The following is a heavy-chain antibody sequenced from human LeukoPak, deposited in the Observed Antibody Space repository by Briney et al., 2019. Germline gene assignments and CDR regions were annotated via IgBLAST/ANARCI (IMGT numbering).Heavy chain of an antibody. CDR1: GFTFSSYG. CDR3: AKDPIPGRIAAAGTGWFDY. J-gene: IGHJ5*01. Sequence: QPGRSLILSCAASGFTFSSYGMHWVRQAPGKGLEWVAVISFDGSNKYCSDSVKGRFTISRDNSKNTLYLQMNSLRAEDTAVYYCAKDPIPGRIAAAGTGWFDYWGQGTLVTVSS. V-gene: IGHV3-30*18. CDR2: ISFDGSNK. D-gene: IGHD6-13*01.